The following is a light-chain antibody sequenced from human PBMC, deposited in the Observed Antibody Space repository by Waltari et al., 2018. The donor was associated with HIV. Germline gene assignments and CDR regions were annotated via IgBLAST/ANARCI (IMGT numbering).Light chain of an antibody. CDR2: DVS. Sequence: QSALTQPRSVSGSPGQSVTISCTGTSSDVGGYNYVSWYQQHPGKAPKLMTYDVSKRPSGGPDRFSGSKSGNTASLTISGLQAEDEADYYCCSSAGSYTFVVFGGGTKLTVL. J-gene: IGLJ2*01. CDR3: CSSAGSYTFVV. V-gene: IGLV2-11*01. CDR1: SSDVGGYNY.